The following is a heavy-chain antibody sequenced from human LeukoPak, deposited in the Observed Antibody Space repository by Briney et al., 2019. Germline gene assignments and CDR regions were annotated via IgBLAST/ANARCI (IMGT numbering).Heavy chain of an antibody. V-gene: IGHV4-34*01. J-gene: IGHJ4*02. CDR2: IDHGGST. D-gene: IGHD3-16*01. CDR1: GGSFSDYY. Sequence: SETLSLTCTVSGGSFSDYYWSWIRQPPGKGLEWIGEIDHGGSTNYNPSLKSRVTISVHTSKKQFSLKLTSVTAADTAVYYCARRGLYDYVWGSRSYYFDYWGQGTLVTVSS. CDR3: ARRGLYDYVWGSRSYYFDY.